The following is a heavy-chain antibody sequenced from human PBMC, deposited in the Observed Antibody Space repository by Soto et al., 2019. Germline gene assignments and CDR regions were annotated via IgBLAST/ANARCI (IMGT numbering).Heavy chain of an antibody. D-gene: IGHD2-21*02. V-gene: IGHV5-51*07. J-gene: IGHJ5*02. Sequence: GATLEISCKLSGYSFTSYLIARVHPVPGKDLEWMGIIYPCDSDTRYSPSFQGQVTISADKSISTAYLQGSSLAASDTVIYYGEKQDRIANRRDCPYHWGQG. CDR3: EKQDRIANRRDCPYH. CDR1: GYSFTSYL. CDR2: IYPCDSDT.